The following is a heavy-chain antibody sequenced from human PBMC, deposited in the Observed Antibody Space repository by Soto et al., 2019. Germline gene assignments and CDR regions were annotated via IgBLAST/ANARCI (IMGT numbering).Heavy chain of an antibody. D-gene: IGHD2-2*01. CDR3: ARSPRKIVVVSAASLVYYYYGMGV. CDR2: IYYSGST. CDR1: GGSISSYY. V-gene: IGHV4-59*01. J-gene: IGHJ6*02. Sequence: SETLSLTCTVSGGSISSYYWSWIRRPPGKGLEWIGYIYYSGSTNYNPSLKSRVTISVDTSKNQFSLKLSSVTAADTAVYYCARSPRKIVVVSAASLVYYYYGMGVWGQGTTVTVSS.